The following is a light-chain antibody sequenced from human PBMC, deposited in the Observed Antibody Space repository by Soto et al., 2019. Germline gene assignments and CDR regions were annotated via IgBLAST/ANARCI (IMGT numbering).Light chain of an antibody. CDR3: QQYNSYSGT. Sequence: DIQMTQSPSPLSGSVGDRVTITCRASQSISSWLAWYQQKPGKAPKLMIYDASSLESGVPSRFSGSGSGTEFTLTISSLQPDDVATYYCQQYNSYSGTFGQGTKVDIK. CDR2: DAS. J-gene: IGKJ1*01. V-gene: IGKV1-5*01. CDR1: QSISSW.